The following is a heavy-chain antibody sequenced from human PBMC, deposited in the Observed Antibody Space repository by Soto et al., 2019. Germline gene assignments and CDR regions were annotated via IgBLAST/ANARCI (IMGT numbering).Heavy chain of an antibody. Sequence: QLQLQESGSGLVKPSQTLSLTCAVSGGSISSGGYSWSWIRQPPGKGLEWIGYIYHSGSTYYNPXRXSXXTIAVDRSKNQFSLKLSSVTAADTAVYYCARIPSPWGQGTLVTVSS. CDR3: ARIPSP. V-gene: IGHV4-30-2*01. CDR2: IYHSGST. D-gene: IGHD2-21*01. CDR1: GGSISSGGYS. J-gene: IGHJ5*02.